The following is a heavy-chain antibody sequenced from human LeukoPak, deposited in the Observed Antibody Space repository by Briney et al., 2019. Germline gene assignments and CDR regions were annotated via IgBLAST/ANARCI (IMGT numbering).Heavy chain of an antibody. CDR3: AKDRGSSWFRADAFDI. CDR1: GFTFTSYA. J-gene: IGHJ3*02. CDR2: ISGSGGDT. Sequence: AGGSLRLSCAASGFTFTSYAMSWVRQAPRKGLEWVSAISGSGGDTYYADSVKGRFTISRDNSKNTLYLQMNSLRAEDTAVYYCAKDRGSSWFRADAFDIWGQGTMVTVSS. D-gene: IGHD6-13*01. V-gene: IGHV3-23*01.